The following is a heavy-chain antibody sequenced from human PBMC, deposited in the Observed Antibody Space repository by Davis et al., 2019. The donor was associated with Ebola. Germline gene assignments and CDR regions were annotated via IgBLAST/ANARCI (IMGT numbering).Heavy chain of an antibody. Sequence: GESLKISCAASGFTFSTYTMNWVRQAPGKGLEWVSYISSSSSTTYYADSVKGRFTISRDNAKNSLYLQMNSLRDEDTAVYYCARVKSSGYLSADYWGQGTLVTVSS. V-gene: IGHV3-48*02. D-gene: IGHD3-22*01. CDR2: ISSSSSTT. CDR1: GFTFSTYT. CDR3: ARVKSSGYLSADY. J-gene: IGHJ4*02.